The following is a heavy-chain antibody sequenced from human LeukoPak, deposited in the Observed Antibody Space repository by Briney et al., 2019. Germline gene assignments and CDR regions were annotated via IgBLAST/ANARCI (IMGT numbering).Heavy chain of an antibody. D-gene: IGHD6-13*01. Sequence: PGGSLRLSCAASGFTFSSYWMNWVRQAPGKGLEWVSYISSSSSTIYYADSVKGRFTISRDNAKNSLYLQMNSLRAEDTAVYYCARDRIAAHFDYWGQGTLVTVSS. J-gene: IGHJ4*02. V-gene: IGHV3-48*01. CDR3: ARDRIAAHFDY. CDR1: GFTFSSYW. CDR2: ISSSSSTI.